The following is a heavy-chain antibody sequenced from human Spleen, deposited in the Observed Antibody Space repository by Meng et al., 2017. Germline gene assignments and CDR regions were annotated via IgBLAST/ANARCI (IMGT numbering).Heavy chain of an antibody. CDR2: IYHGGDT. J-gene: IGHJ4*02. CDR1: GGSISSIDW. Sequence: QRAEAGPGLVKPSGTLSLPCVVSGGSISSIDWWSWVRQPPGKGLEWIGEIYHGGDTNYNPSLKSRVTIAIDKSKNQFSLKLTSVTAADTAVYYCASWIYSCGWQWGQGALVTVSS. CDR3: ASWIYSCGWQ. D-gene: IGHD6-19*01. V-gene: IGHV4/OR15-8*02.